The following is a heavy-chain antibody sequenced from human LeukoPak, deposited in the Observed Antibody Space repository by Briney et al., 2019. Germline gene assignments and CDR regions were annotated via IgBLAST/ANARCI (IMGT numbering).Heavy chain of an antibody. CDR3: ARDGWNGDYVRWFDT. V-gene: IGHV1-18*01. Sequence: ASVKVSCKASGYTFTSYGISWVRQAPGQGLEWMGWISAYNGNTNYAQKLQGRVTMTTDTSTSTAYMELRSLRSDDTAVYYCARDGWNGDYVRWFDTWGQGTLVTVSS. CDR1: GYTFTSYG. J-gene: IGHJ5*02. CDR2: ISAYNGNT. D-gene: IGHD4-17*01.